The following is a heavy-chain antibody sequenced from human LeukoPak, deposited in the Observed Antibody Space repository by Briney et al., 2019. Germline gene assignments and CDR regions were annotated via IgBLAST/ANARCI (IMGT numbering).Heavy chain of an antibody. Sequence: SETLSLTCTVSGGSISSSSYYWGWIRQPPGKGLEWIGSIYYSGSTYYNPSLKSRVTISVDTSKNQFSLKLGSVTAADTAVYYCARLLDYDSSGYYYGSWFDPWGQGTLVTVSS. D-gene: IGHD3-22*01. V-gene: IGHV4-39*01. CDR1: GGSISSSSYY. J-gene: IGHJ5*02. CDR2: IYYSGST. CDR3: ARLLDYDSSGYYYGSWFDP.